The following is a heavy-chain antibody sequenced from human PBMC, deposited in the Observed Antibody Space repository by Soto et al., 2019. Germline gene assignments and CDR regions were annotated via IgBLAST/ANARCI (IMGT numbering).Heavy chain of an antibody. J-gene: IGHJ5*02. D-gene: IGHD2-21*01. CDR1: GYTFTTYA. Sequence: QVQLVQSGAEVKKPGASVKVSCKASGYTFTTYAISWVRQAPGQGLEWMGWISAYNGNTNYAQKLQGRVTMTTDTSTSTAYMERMSPGYDAADVYYCARDAPPIASWGQGTLVTVSS. CDR2: ISAYNGNT. CDR3: ARDAPPIAS. V-gene: IGHV1-18*01.